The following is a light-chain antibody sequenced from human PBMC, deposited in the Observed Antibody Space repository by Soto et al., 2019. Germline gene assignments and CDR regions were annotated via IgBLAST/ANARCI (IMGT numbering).Light chain of an antibody. CDR3: RTWDNSLSAVV. CDR2: DSN. Sequence: QSVLTQPPSVSAAPGQKVTISCSGSSSNIGNNYVSWYQQLPGTAPKLLIYDSNKRPPGIPDRFSGAKSGTSATLGITGLQTGDEADYSCRTWDNSLSAVVFGGGTTLTVL. V-gene: IGLV1-51*01. CDR1: SSNIGNNY. J-gene: IGLJ2*01.